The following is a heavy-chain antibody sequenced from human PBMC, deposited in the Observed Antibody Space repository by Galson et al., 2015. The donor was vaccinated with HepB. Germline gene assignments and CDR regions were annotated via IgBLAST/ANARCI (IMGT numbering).Heavy chain of an antibody. CDR3: VTSASY. J-gene: IGHJ4*02. CDR2: ISSSSSHI. CDR1: GFTFSSYS. V-gene: IGHV3-21*06. Sequence: SLRLSCAASGFTFSSYSMNWVRQAPGKGLEWVSAISSSSSHIYYADSVKGRFTISRDNAKNSLHLQMNIMRAEDTAVYYCVTSASYWGQGTLVTVSS.